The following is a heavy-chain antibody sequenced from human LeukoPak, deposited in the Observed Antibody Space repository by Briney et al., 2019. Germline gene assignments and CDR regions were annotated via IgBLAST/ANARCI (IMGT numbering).Heavy chain of an antibody. V-gene: IGHV3-48*01. CDR1: GFTFSTYS. CDR2: ISDSGAM. CDR3: ARDGGYRGYDADC. D-gene: IGHD5-12*01. Sequence: PGGSLRLSCAASGFTFSTYSMKWVRQAPGKGLEWVSYISDSGAMYYADSVRGRFTISRENGQNSLFLQMNSLRAEDTAVYYCARDGGYRGYDADCWGQGTLVTVSS. J-gene: IGHJ4*02.